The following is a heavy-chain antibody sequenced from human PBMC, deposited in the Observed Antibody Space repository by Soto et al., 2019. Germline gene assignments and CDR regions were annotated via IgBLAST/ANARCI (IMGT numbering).Heavy chain of an antibody. Sequence: SETLSLTCTVSGGSISSSSYYWGWIRQPPGKGLEWIGSIYYSGSTYYSPSLKSRVTISVDTSKNQFSLKLSSVTAADTAVYYCARAGYCSSTSCYRGAFDIWGQGTMVTVSS. CDR3: ARAGYCSSTSCYRGAFDI. J-gene: IGHJ3*02. D-gene: IGHD2-2*02. V-gene: IGHV4-39*01. CDR2: IYYSGST. CDR1: GGSISSSSYY.